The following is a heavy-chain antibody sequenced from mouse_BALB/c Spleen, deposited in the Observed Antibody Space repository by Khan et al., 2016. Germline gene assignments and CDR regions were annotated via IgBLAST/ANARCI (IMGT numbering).Heavy chain of an antibody. CDR3: ARSEYGDKDAMDY. CDR1: GYSITSDYA. V-gene: IGHV3-2*02. D-gene: IGHD1-1*01. J-gene: IGHJ4*01. CDR2: ISYSGST. Sequence: EVQLLESGPGLVKPSQSLSLTCTVTGYSITSDYAWNWIRQFPGNRLEWMGYISYSGSTRYNQSLKSRISITRDTSKNQFFMQLNSVTSEDTATYYCARSEYGDKDAMDYWGQGTSVTVSS.